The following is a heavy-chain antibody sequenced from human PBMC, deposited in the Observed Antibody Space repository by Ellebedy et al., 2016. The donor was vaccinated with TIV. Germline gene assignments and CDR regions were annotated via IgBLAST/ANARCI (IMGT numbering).Heavy chain of an antibody. CDR1: GGSFSGYY. Sequence: SETLSLXXAVYGGSFSGYYWSWIRQPPGKGLEWIGEINHSGSTNYNPSLKSRVTISVDTSKNQFSLKLSSVTAADTAVYYCARGANGLDPWGQGTLVTVSS. J-gene: IGHJ5*02. CDR2: INHSGST. CDR3: ARGANGLDP. V-gene: IGHV4-34*01.